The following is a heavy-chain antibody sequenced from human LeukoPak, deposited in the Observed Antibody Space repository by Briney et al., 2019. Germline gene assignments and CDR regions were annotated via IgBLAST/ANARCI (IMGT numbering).Heavy chain of an antibody. D-gene: IGHD6-19*01. CDR1: GYTFTGYY. J-gene: IGHJ4*02. Sequence: GASVKVSCKASGYTFTGYYMHWVRQAPGQGLEWMGWINPNSGGTNYAQKFQGRVTMTRDTSISTAYMELSRLRSDDTAVYYCARAPPLPGIAVAGIGAQFDYWGQGTLVTVSS. CDR3: ARAPPLPGIAVAGIGAQFDY. CDR2: INPNSGGT. V-gene: IGHV1-2*02.